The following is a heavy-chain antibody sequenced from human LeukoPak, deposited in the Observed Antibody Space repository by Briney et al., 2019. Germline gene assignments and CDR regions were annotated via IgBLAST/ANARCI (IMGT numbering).Heavy chain of an antibody. J-gene: IGHJ4*02. D-gene: IGHD1-26*01. CDR1: GFTFSDSA. CDR2: VSNKPNNYAT. CDR3: AKCRELFTLFDY. Sequence: PGGSLRLSCAASGFTFSDSAMHWVRQASGKGLEWVGRVSNKPNNYATAYAASVKGRFIISRDDSKNTAYLQMNSLKTEDTAVYYCAKCRELFTLFDYWGQGTLVTVSS. V-gene: IGHV3-73*01.